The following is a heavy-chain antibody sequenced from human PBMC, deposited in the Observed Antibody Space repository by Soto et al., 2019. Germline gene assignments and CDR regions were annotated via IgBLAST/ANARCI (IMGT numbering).Heavy chain of an antibody. V-gene: IGHV3-23*01. CDR1: GFTFSSYA. D-gene: IGHD6-13*01. CDR3: AKAIAVAGMGAYNI. J-gene: IGHJ3*02. CDR2: ISGSGGST. Sequence: EVQLLESGVGLVQPGGSLRLSCAASGFTFSSYAMSWVRQAPGKGLEWVSAISGSGGSTYYADSVKGRFTISRDNSKNTLYLQMNSLRAEDTAVYYRAKAIAVAGMGAYNIWGQGAIVNVSS.